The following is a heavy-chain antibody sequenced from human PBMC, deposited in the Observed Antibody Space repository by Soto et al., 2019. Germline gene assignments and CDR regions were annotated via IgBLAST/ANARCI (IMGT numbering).Heavy chain of an antibody. D-gene: IGHD6-19*01. V-gene: IGHV3-30*18. J-gene: IGHJ5*02. CDR1: RFTFSSYD. CDR3: AKGEHSSGWPNNWFDP. CDR2: ISYDGSNK. Sequence: QVQLVESGGGVVQPGRSLRLSCAASRFTFSSYDMHWVRQAPGKGLEWVTFISYDGSNKYYADSVKGRSTISRDNSKNTLNLQMNSLRAEDTAVYYCAKGEHSSGWPNNWFDPWGQGTLVTVSS.